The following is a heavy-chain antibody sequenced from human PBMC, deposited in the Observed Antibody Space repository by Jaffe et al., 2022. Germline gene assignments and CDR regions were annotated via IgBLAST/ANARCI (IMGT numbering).Heavy chain of an antibody. V-gene: IGHV1-69*05. Sequence: QVQLVQSGAEVKKPGSSVKVSCKASGGTFSSYAISWVRQAPGQGLEWMGGIIPIFGTANYAQKFQGRVTITTDESTSTAYMELSSLRSEDTAVYYCARGRVGGHTQYYYYMDVWGKGTTVTVSS. CDR3: ARGRVGGHTQYYYYMDV. CDR1: GGTFSSYA. CDR2: IIPIFGTA. J-gene: IGHJ6*03. D-gene: IGHD3-16*01.